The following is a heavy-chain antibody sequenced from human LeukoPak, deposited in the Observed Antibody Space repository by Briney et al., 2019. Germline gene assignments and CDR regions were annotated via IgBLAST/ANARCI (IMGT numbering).Heavy chain of an antibody. CDR2: INPNSGGT. J-gene: IGHJ5*02. D-gene: IGHD2-15*01. Sequence: ASVKVSCKASGYTFTGYYMHWVRQAPGQGLEWMGWINPNSGGTNYAQKFQGRVTMTRDTSISTAYVELSRLRSDDTAVYYCARRKVAATRNWFDPWGQGTLVTVSS. CDR1: GYTFTGYY. V-gene: IGHV1-2*02. CDR3: ARRKVAATRNWFDP.